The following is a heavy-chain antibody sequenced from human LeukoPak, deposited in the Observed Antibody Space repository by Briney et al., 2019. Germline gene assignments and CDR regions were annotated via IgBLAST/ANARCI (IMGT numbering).Heavy chain of an antibody. J-gene: IGHJ4*02. Sequence: PGGSLRLSCAASGFSFSSYRMNWVRQAPGKGLEWVSSVSNSGDYIHYADSVKGRFTISRDNSKNSLYLQMNSLRAEDTAVYFCARARSITSFDLWGQGTLVTVSS. CDR1: GFSFSSYR. V-gene: IGHV3-21*04. CDR2: VSNSGDYI. CDR3: ARARSITSFDL. D-gene: IGHD2-2*01.